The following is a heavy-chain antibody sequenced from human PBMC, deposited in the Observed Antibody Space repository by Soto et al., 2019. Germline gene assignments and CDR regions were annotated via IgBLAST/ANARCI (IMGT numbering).Heavy chain of an antibody. V-gene: IGHV4-31*03. CDR1: GGSISSGGYY. J-gene: IGHJ3*02. CDR3: ARAWFYYDSSGSPGHAFDI. D-gene: IGHD3-22*01. Sequence: QVQLQESGPGLVKPSQTLSLTCTVSGGSISSGGYYWSWIRQHPGKGLEWIGYIYYSGSTYYNPSLKSRVTISVDTSKNQFSLKPSSVTAADTAVYYCARAWFYYDSSGSPGHAFDIWGQGTMVTVSS. CDR2: IYYSGST.